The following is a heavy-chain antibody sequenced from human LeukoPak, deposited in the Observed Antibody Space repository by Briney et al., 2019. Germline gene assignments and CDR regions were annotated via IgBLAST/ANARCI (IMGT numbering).Heavy chain of an antibody. J-gene: IGHJ3*02. D-gene: IGHD3-3*01. CDR2: IKTDGSRT. CDR3: AREGYEDAFDI. CDR1: GFTFSSYW. V-gene: IGHV3-74*01. Sequence: GGSLRLSCAASGFTFSSYWMHWVRQAPGKGLVRVSRIKTDGSRTNYADSVKGRFTISRDNAKNTLYLQMNSLRAEDTAVYYCAREGYEDAFDIWGQGTMVTVSS.